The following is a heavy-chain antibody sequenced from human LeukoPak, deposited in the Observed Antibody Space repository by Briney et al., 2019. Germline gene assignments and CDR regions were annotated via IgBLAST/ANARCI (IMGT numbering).Heavy chain of an antibody. V-gene: IGHV1-69*13. D-gene: IGHD2-2*01. Sequence: ASVKVSCKASGGTSSSYAISWVRQAPGQGLEWMGGIIPIFGTANYAQKFQGRVTITADESTSTAYMELSSLRSEDTAVYYCARDYLLPAAPPRGYYHYYMAVSGKGAPVTVSS. J-gene: IGHJ6*03. CDR1: GGTSSSYA. CDR3: ARDYLLPAAPPRGYYHYYMAV. CDR2: IIPIFGTA.